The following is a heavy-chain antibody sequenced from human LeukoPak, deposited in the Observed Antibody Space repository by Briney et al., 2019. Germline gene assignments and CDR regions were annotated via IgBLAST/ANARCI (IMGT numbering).Heavy chain of an antibody. CDR1: GFTFSSYW. D-gene: IGHD3-10*01. Sequence: GGSLRLSCAASGFTFSSYWMSWVRQAPGKGLEWVANIKQDGSGKYYVDSVKGRFTISRDNAKNSLYLQMNSLRAEDTAVYYCARMYYYAFGWFDPWGQGTLVTVSS. CDR2: IKQDGSGK. J-gene: IGHJ5*02. V-gene: IGHV3-7*01. CDR3: ARMYYYAFGWFDP.